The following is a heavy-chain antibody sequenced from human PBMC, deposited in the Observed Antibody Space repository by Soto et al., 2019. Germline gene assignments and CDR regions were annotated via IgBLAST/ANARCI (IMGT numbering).Heavy chain of an antibody. V-gene: IGHV3-7*01. CDR1: GFTFSSYW. Sequence: GGSLRLSCAASGFTFSSYWMSWVRQAPGKGLEWVANIKQDGSEKYYVDSVKGRFTISRDNAKNSLYLQMNSLRAEDTAVYYCARDDDYIWGSYRPIFDYWGQGTLVTVSS. D-gene: IGHD3-16*02. J-gene: IGHJ4*02. CDR2: IKQDGSEK. CDR3: ARDDDYIWGSYRPIFDY.